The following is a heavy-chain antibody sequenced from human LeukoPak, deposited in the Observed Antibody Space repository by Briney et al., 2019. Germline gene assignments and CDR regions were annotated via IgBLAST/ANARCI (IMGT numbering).Heavy chain of an antibody. CDR1: GGSISSYY. CDR2: IYYSGST. CDR3: ARMRPAVRDFDY. Sequence: SETLSLTCTVSGGSISSYYWSWIRQPPGKGLEWIGYIYYSGSTNYNPSLKSRVTISVDTSKNQFSLKLSSVTAADTAVYYCARMRPAVRDFDYWGQGTLVTVSS. J-gene: IGHJ4*02. D-gene: IGHD4-17*01. V-gene: IGHV4-59*01.